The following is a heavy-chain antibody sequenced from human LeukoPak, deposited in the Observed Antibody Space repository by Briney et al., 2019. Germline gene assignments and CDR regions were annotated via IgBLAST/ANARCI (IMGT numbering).Heavy chain of an antibody. D-gene: IGHD5-18*01. CDR3: ARWNRPGYSYGRGERDSIDY. V-gene: IGHV3-66*01. CDR1: GFAVSSNY. CDR2: IYSGGST. Sequence: GGSLRLSCAASGFAVSSNYMSWVRQAPGKGLEWVSVIYSGGSTYYADSVKGRFTISRDNSKNTLYLQMNSLRAEDTAVYYCARWNRPGYSYGRGERDSIDYWGQGTLVTVSS. J-gene: IGHJ4*02.